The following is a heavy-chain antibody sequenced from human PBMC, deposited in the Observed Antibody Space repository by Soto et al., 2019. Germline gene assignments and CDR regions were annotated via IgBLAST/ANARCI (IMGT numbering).Heavy chain of an antibody. Sequence: SETLSLTCAVYGGSFSGYYWSWIRQPPGKGLEWIGEINHSGSTNYNPSLKSRVTISVDTSKNQFSLKLSSVTAADTAVYYCARLGYPGIAAPDQYYYGMDAWGQGTTVTVSS. CDR2: INHSGST. CDR1: GGSFSGYY. D-gene: IGHD6-13*01. CDR3: ARLGYPGIAAPDQYYYGMDA. J-gene: IGHJ6*02. V-gene: IGHV4-34*01.